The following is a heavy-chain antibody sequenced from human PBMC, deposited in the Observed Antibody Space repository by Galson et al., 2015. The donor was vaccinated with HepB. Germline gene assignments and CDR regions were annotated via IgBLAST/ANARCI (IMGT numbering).Heavy chain of an antibody. CDR2: ISGSGGST. J-gene: IGHJ4*02. D-gene: IGHD2-21*02. Sequence: SLRLSCAASGFTFSSYAMSWVRQAPGKGLEWVSAISGSGGSTCYADSVKGRFTISRDNSKNTLYLQMNSLRAEDTAVYYCAKGDAPRGPVVTAIFDYWGQGTLVTVSS. CDR1: GFTFSSYA. V-gene: IGHV3-23*01. CDR3: AKGDAPRGPVVTAIFDY.